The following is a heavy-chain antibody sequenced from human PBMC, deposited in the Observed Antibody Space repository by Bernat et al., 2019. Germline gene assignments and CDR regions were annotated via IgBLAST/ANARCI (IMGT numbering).Heavy chain of an antibody. Sequence: EVQLVESGGVVVQPGGSLRLSCAASGFTFDDYTMHWVRQAPGKGLEYVSAISSNGGSTYYADSVKGRFTISRDNSKNTLYLQMSSLRAEDTAVYYCVKDPVGATTFAFAIWGQGTMVPVSS. CDR1: GFTFDDYT. CDR3: VKDPVGATTFAFAI. V-gene: IGHV3-64D*06. J-gene: IGHJ3*02. CDR2: ISSNGGST. D-gene: IGHD1-26*01.